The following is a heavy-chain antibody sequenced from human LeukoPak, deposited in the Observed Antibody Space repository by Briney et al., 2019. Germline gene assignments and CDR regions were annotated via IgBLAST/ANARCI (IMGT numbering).Heavy chain of an antibody. D-gene: IGHD3-9*01. CDR1: GFTFSSYS. J-gene: IGHJ4*02. CDR3: AAIVTGYDY. Sequence: GGSLRLSCAASGFTFSSYSMNWVRQAPGKGLEWVSYISSSSSTIYYADSVKGRFTISRDNAKNSLYLQMNSLKTEDTAVYYCAAIVTGYDYWGQGTLVTVSS. V-gene: IGHV3-48*01. CDR2: ISSSSSTI.